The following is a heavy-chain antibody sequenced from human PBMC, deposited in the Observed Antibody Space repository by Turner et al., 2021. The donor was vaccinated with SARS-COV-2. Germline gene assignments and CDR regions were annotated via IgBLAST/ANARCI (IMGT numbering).Heavy chain of an antibody. Sequence: QVQLQQWGAGLWKPSETLSLTCAVYGGSFSGYYWTWIRQPPEKGLEWIGEIHPSGTTYHNPSLKGRVTMSVDTSKNQFYLKVSSVTAADTAVYYCAKGDDSRKSGLLWGQGTLVTVSS. J-gene: IGHJ4*02. V-gene: IGHV4-34*02. CDR3: AKGDDSRKSGLL. D-gene: IGHD2-15*01. CDR1: GGSFSGYY. CDR2: IHPSGTT.